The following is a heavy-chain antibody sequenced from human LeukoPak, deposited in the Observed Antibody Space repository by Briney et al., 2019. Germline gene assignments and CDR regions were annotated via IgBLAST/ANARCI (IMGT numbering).Heavy chain of an antibody. CDR1: GYTFTSYG. CDR3: AIQVDTTMALPDY. D-gene: IGHD5-18*01. J-gene: IGHJ4*02. V-gene: IGHV1-18*01. CDR2: ICAYNGHT. Sequence: GASVKVSCKASGYTFTSYGISWGRHAPGQALEWMGWICAYNGHTNYAQKFQGRVTMTTDTSTSTAYTELRSLRSGDTGGYYCAIQVDTTMALPDYWGQGTLVTVSS.